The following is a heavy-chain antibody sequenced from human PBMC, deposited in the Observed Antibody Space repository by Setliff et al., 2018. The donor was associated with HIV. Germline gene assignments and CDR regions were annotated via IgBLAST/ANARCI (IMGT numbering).Heavy chain of an antibody. V-gene: IGHV1-18*01. Sequence: ASVKVSCKASGYTFTSYDISWVRQAPGQGLEWMGWMSTYNGNTNYAQKVQGRVTMTTDTSTSTAHMELRSLGSDDTAVYYCARSEGQWLRPEGALCDYWGQGTLVTVSS. D-gene: IGHD5-12*01. J-gene: IGHJ4*02. CDR1: GYTFTSYD. CDR2: MSTYNGNT. CDR3: ARSEGQWLRPEGALCDY.